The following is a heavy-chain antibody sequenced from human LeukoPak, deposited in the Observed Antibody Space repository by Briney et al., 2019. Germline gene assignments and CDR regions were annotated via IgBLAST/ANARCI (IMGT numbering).Heavy chain of an antibody. Sequence: GGSLRLSCAASGFTFSSYGMHWVRQAPGKRLEWVAFIRYDGSNKYYADSVKGRFTISRDNSKNTLYLQMNSLRAEDTAVYYCAKLAGDYYGSGSYYKSDYWGQGTLVTVSS. V-gene: IGHV3-30*02. CDR3: AKLAGDYYGSGSYYKSDY. D-gene: IGHD3-10*01. CDR1: GFTFSSYG. CDR2: IRYDGSNK. J-gene: IGHJ4*02.